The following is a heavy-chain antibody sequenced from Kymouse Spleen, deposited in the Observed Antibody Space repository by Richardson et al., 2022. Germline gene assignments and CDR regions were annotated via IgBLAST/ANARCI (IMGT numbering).Heavy chain of an antibody. CDR2: IWYDGSNK. D-gene: IGHD3-10*01. CDR3: ARDEGLLLWFGELLDY. J-gene: IGHJ4*02. Sequence: QVQLVESGGGVVQPGRSLRLSCAASGFTFSSYGMHWVRQAPGKGLEWVAVIWYDGSNKYYADSVKGRFTISRDNSKNTLYLQMNSLRAEDTAVYYCARDEGLLLWFGELLDYWGQGTLVTVSS. V-gene: IGHV3-33*01. CDR1: GFTFSSYG.